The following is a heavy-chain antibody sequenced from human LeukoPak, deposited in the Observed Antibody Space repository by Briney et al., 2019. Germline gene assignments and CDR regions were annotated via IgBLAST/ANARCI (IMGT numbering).Heavy chain of an antibody. CDR1: GGSIRSSYYY. CDR2: IYDSGST. D-gene: IGHD6-13*01. CDR3: ARGYQQQLADY. V-gene: IGHV4-39*01. Sequence: SETLSLTCTVSGGSIRSSYYYWGWIRQPPGKGLEWIGSIYDSGSTYYNPSLKSRVTISVDTSKNQFSLKLNSVTAADTAVYYCARGYQQQLADYWGQGTLVTVSS. J-gene: IGHJ4*02.